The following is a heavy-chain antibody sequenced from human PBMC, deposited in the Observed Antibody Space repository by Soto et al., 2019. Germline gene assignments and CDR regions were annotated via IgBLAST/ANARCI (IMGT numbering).Heavy chain of an antibody. Sequence: SETLSLTCTVSGGSISSSSYYWGWIRQPPGKGLEWIGSIYYSGSTYYNPSLKSRVTISVDTSKNQFSLKLSSVTAADTAVYYCARHPLQVSAAGKDYFDYWGQGTLVTVSS. J-gene: IGHJ4*02. D-gene: IGHD6-13*01. V-gene: IGHV4-39*01. CDR3: ARHPLQVSAAGKDYFDY. CDR1: GGSISSSSYY. CDR2: IYYSGST.